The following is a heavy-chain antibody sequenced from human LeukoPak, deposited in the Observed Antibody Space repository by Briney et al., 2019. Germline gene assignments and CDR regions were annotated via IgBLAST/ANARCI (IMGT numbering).Heavy chain of an antibody. CDR3: ARHSSSYCSTTTCSLFDY. V-gene: IGHV4-59*11. CDR1: GGSISSHY. J-gene: IGHJ4*02. Sequence: SETLSLTCTVSGGSISSHYWSWIRLPPGRRLEWIGYIYYSGGTTYNPSLKSRVTMSVDTSKNQFSLNLNSVTAADTAVYYCARHSSSYCSTTTCSLFDYWGRGTLVTVSS. CDR2: IYYSGGT. D-gene: IGHD2-2*01.